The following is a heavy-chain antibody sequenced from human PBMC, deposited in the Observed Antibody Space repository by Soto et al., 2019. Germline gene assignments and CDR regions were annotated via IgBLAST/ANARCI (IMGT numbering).Heavy chain of an antibody. D-gene: IGHD2-15*01. CDR1: GGSISSYY. Sequence: SETLSLTCTVSGGSISSYYWSWIRQPPGKGLEWIGYIYYSGSTNYNPSLKSRVTISVDTSKNQFSLKLCSVTAADTAVYYCARQLFPWKILELLQIDNYYYYYMDVWGKGTTVTVSS. CDR2: IYYSGST. V-gene: IGHV4-59*08. CDR3: ARQLFPWKILELLQIDNYYYYYMDV. J-gene: IGHJ6*03.